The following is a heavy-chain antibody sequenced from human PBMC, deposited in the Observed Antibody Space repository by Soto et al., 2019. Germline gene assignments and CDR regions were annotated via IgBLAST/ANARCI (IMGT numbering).Heavy chain of an antibody. Sequence: EVQLLESGGNLVQPGGSLRLSCAASGFTFSSYDMSWVRQAPGKGLEWVSVIGGSGGTTYYADSVKGRFTISRDNSKNTLYLQMNSLRVEDTAVYYCATDLYDTWGQGTLVTVSS. D-gene: IGHD3-9*01. J-gene: IGHJ5*02. CDR1: GFTFSSYD. V-gene: IGHV3-23*01. CDR2: IGGSGGTT. CDR3: ATDLYDT.